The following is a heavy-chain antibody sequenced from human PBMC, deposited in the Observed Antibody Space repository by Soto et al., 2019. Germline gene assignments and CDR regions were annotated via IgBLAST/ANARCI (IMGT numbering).Heavy chain of an antibody. CDR3: ARQDRVVAEGRWFDP. V-gene: IGHV4-38-2*02. CDR2: VHYSGNT. J-gene: IGHJ5*02. Sequence: ASETLSLTCTVSGYSISSGYHWAWIRQPPGKGLEWLGSVHYSGNTYYNPSLKSRLTISVDKSKNQFSLNLSSVTAADTAVYYCARQDRVVAEGRWFDPWGQGTLVTVPQ. D-gene: IGHD2-15*01. CDR1: GYSISSGYH.